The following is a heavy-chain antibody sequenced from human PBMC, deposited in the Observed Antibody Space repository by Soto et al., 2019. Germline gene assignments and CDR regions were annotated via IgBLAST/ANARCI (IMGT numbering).Heavy chain of an antibody. CDR2: ISYDGSDE. CDR3: ARDGPPYASGIYYNHGMDV. D-gene: IGHD3-10*01. V-gene: IGHV3-30-3*01. Sequence: QVELVESGGGVVQPGTSLRLSCAASGFTFSTYAMYWVRQAPGKGLEWVAVISYDGSDEFYADSVKGRFTISRENSKKTQSLQINSLRPEDTSLYYWARDGPPYASGIYYNHGMDVCGQGTAVTVSS. CDR1: GFTFSTYA. J-gene: IGHJ6*02.